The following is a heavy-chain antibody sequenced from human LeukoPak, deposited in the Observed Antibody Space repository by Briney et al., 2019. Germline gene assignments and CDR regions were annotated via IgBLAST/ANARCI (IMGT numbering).Heavy chain of an antibody. CDR2: IYYSGST. J-gene: IGHJ4*02. CDR1: GGSISSYY. D-gene: IGHD3-3*01. V-gene: IGHV4-59*01. CDR3: ARGGGITIFGVVDFDY. Sequence: SETLSLTCTVSGGSISSYYWSWIRQPPGKGLEWMGYIYYSGSTNYNPSLKSRVTISVDTSKNQFSLKLSSVTAADTAVYYCARGGGITIFGVVDFDYWGQGTLVTVSS.